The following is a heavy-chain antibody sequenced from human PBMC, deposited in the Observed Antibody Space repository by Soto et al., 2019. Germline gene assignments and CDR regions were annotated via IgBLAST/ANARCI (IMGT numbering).Heavy chain of an antibody. D-gene: IGHD4-4*01. Sequence: PVGSLRLSCAASGFTFSIYAMTWVRQAPGKGLEWVSSLSASSDNTYYADSVKGRFTISRDNSKNTLYLQMNSLRAEDTAVYYCAKDESNSNPLYYFDYWGQGTLVTVS. CDR3: AKDESNSNPLYYFDY. V-gene: IGHV3-23*01. CDR1: GFTFSIYA. J-gene: IGHJ4*02. CDR2: LSASSDNT.